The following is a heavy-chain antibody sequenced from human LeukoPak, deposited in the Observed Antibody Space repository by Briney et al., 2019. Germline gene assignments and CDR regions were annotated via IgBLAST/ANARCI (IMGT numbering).Heavy chain of an antibody. CDR2: ISAYNGNT. Sequence: ASVKVSCKASGYTFTSYGISWVRQAPGQGLEWMGCISAYNGNTNYAQKLQGRVTMTTDTSTSTAYMELRSLRSDDTAVYYCARDYGPTHYYGSGTLLSPDYWGQGTLVTVSS. CDR3: ARDYGPTHYYGSGTLLSPDY. J-gene: IGHJ4*02. V-gene: IGHV1-18*01. D-gene: IGHD3-10*01. CDR1: GYTFTSYG.